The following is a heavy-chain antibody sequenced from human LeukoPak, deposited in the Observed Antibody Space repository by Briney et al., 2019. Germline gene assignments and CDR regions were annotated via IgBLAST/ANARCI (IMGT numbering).Heavy chain of an antibody. CDR3: GTSEVGSSSYESYDY. D-gene: IGHD1-26*01. CDR2: IINSGVT. Sequence: SETLSLTCTVSGDSISDYHWSWIRQPAGKGLKWIGRIINSGVTHYKPSLNSRVTISVDRSKNQFSLRLTSVTAADTAVYYCGTSEVGSSSYESYDYWGQGTQVTVSA. CDR1: GDSISDYH. V-gene: IGHV4-4*07. J-gene: IGHJ4*02.